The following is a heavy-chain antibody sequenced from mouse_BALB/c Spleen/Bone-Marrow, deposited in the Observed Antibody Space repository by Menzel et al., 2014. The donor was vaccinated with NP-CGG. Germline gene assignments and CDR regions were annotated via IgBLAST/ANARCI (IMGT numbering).Heavy chain of an antibody. Sequence: EVQLVESGAELVKPGASVKLSCTASGFNIKDTYMHWVKQRPEQGLEWIGRNDPANGNAKYDPKFQGKATITADTSSNTAYLQLSSLTSEDTAVYYCAFYYYGSSLFAYWGQGTLVTVSA. CDR1: GFNIKDTY. J-gene: IGHJ3*01. CDR2: NDPANGNA. V-gene: IGHV14-3*02. CDR3: AFYYYGSSLFAY. D-gene: IGHD1-1*01.